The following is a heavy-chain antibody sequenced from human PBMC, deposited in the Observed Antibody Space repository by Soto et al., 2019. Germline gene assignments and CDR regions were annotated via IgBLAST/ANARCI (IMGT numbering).Heavy chain of an antibody. CDR2: IYYGGST. V-gene: IGHV4-59*01. D-gene: IGHD3-22*01. CDR1: GGSISSYY. J-gene: IGHJ5*02. CDR3: ARGGGYYDRYNWFGR. Sequence: SETLSLTCTVSGGSISSYYWSWIRQPPGKGLEWIGYIYYGGSTNCSPSLQSRVTISVDTSENQFSLKLSSVTAADTAVYYGARGGGYYDRYNWFGRWGQGTLFGVSS.